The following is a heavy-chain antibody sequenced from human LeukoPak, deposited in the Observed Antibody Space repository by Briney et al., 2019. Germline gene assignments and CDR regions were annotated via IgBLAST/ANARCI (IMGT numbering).Heavy chain of an antibody. CDR2: ISGSGGST. Sequence: GGSLRLSCAASGFTFSSYAMSWVRQAPGKGLEWVSAISGSGGSTYYADSVKGRFTISRDNSKNTLYLQMNSLRAEDTAVYYCAKDHLVVTMVRGVIEVRGMDVWGQGTTVTISS. CDR3: AKDHLVVTMVRGVIEVRGMDV. CDR1: GFTFSSYA. V-gene: IGHV3-23*01. D-gene: IGHD3-10*01. J-gene: IGHJ6*02.